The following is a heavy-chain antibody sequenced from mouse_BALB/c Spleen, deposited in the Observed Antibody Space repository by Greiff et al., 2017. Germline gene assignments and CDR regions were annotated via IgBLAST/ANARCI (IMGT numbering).Heavy chain of an antibody. CDR3: GRSLLRLQIYYAMDY. Sequence: EVQRVESGPELVKPGASVKISCKASGYSFTGYFMNWVKQSHGKSLEWIGRINPYNGDTFYNQKFKGKATLTVDKSSSTAHMELLSLTSEDSAVYYCGRSLLRLQIYYAMDYWGQGTSVTVSS. CDR1: GYSFTGYF. V-gene: IGHV1-37*01. J-gene: IGHJ4*01. CDR2: INPYNGDT. D-gene: IGHD1-2*01.